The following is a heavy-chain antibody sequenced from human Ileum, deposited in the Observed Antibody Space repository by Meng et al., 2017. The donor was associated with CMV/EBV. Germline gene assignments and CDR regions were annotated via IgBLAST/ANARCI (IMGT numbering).Heavy chain of an antibody. CDR2: INHRGDP. CDR3: ARGLDNYYDLT. V-gene: IGHV4-34*01. CDR1: GGSFSGYY. Sequence: QVQLHQWGAGLLKPSETLSLTCEIHGGSFSGYYGSWIRQTPGKQLEWIGEINHRGDPTYDPPLYGRVTISVDTSKKQVSLKLRSVTAADTAVYYCARGLDNYYDLTWGQGILVTVSS. J-gene: IGHJ5*02. D-gene: IGHD3-22*01.